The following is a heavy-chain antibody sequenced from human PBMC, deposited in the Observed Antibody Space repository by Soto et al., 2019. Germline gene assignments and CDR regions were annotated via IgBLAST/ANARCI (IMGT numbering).Heavy chain of an antibody. J-gene: IGHJ4*02. V-gene: IGHV1-2*02. CDR3: ARGSEDGPSYDFWSGYYFPDY. CDR1: GYTFTGSY. CDR2: INHNSGST. D-gene: IGHD3-3*01. Sequence: GASVKVSCKASGYTFTGSYMHWVRQAPGQGLEWMGWINHNSGSTNYNPSLKSRVTISVDTSKNQFSLKLSSVTAADTAVYYCARGSEDGPSYDFWSGYYFPDYWGQGTLVTVSS.